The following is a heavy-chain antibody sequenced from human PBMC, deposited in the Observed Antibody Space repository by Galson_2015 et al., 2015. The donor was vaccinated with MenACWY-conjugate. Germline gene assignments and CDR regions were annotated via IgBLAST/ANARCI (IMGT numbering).Heavy chain of an antibody. CDR1: GAAITSSDYY. Sequence: LTCTASGAAITSSDYYGSWIRQSPGKGLAWIGTVFYNGTTHSNPSLKSRVTMSVDTSKNQISLNLSSATAADTAVYYCARESSYCFGGTCGYCWGQGTPVTGSS. D-gene: IGHD2-15*01. J-gene: IGHJ4*02. CDR3: ARESSYCFGGTCGYC. CDR2: VFYNGTT. V-gene: IGHV4-39*07.